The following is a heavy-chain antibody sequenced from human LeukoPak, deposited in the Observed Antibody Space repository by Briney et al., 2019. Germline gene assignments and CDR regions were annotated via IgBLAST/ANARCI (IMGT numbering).Heavy chain of an antibody. CDR1: GGSISSSSYY. CDR2: IYTSGST. Sequence: SETLSLTCTVSGGSISSSSYYWSWIRQPAGKGLEWIGRIYTSGSTNYNPSLKSRVTMSVDTSKSHFSLKLSSVTAADTAVYYCARGQWLPVFDFWGQGTLVTVSS. D-gene: IGHD3-22*01. CDR3: ARGQWLPVFDF. J-gene: IGHJ4*02. V-gene: IGHV4-61*02.